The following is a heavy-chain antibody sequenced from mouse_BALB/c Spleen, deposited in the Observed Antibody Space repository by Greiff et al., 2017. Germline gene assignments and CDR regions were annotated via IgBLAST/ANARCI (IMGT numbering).Heavy chain of an antibody. Sequence: EVKVVESGGGLVQPKGSLKLSCAASGFTFNTYAMNWVRQAPGKGLEWVARIRSKSNNYATYYADSVKDRFTISRDDSQSMLYLQMNNLKTEDTAMYYCVRHEGLRRWGAMDYWGQGTSVTVSS. CDR2: IRSKSNNYAT. V-gene: IGHV10-1*02. J-gene: IGHJ4*01. D-gene: IGHD2-4*01. CDR1: GFTFNTYA. CDR3: VRHEGLRRWGAMDY.